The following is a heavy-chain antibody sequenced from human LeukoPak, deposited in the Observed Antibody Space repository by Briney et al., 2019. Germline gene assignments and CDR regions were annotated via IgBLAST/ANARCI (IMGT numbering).Heavy chain of an antibody. J-gene: IGHJ4*02. D-gene: IGHD3-10*01. CDR3: AGGSGLTVVY. V-gene: IGHV4-59*01. Sequence: SETLSLTCTVSGGSINSYYSSWIRDPPRKGVEWIVYIYYSGSPNYIPSLKSRVTISVDTSKNQFSLILTSVTAADTAVYFCAGGSGLTVVYWGQGTLVTVSS. CDR1: GGSINSYY. CDR2: IYYSGSP.